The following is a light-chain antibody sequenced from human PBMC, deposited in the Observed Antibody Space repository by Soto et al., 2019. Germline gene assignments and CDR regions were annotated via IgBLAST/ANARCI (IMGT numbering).Light chain of an antibody. CDR3: QQYNGYRTWT. CDR2: DAS. J-gene: IGKJ1*01. CDR1: QDISRW. V-gene: IGKV1-5*01. Sequence: DIQMTQSPATLSSSLGDRVSITCRASQDISRWLAWYQQKPGKAPKVLIWDASSLQRGVPSTFTGSGSGTEFTLTINGLQPDDFATYYCQQYNGYRTWTCGQGTKVDIK.